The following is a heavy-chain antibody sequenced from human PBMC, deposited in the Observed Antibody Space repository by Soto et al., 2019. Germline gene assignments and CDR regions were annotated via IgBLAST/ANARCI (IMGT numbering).Heavy chain of an antibody. D-gene: IGHD2-8*01. V-gene: IGHV5-51*01. Sequence: GESLQLYCKGSGYSFTSYWIGWVLQMPGRGLEWMGIIYPGDSDTRYSPSFQGQVTISADKSISTAYLQWSSLKAADTAVYYCAREEVAQWFTKGYYGMDVWGQGTTVTVSS. CDR1: GYSFTSYW. CDR2: IYPGDSDT. J-gene: IGHJ6*02. CDR3: AREEVAQWFTKGYYGMDV.